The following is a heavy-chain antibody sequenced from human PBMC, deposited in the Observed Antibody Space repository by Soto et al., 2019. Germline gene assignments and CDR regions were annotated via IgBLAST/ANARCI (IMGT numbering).Heavy chain of an antibody. V-gene: IGHV3-21*01. CDR1: GFTFSSYT. J-gene: IGHJ4*02. D-gene: IGHD5-18*01. Sequence: EVPLVESGGGLVKPGGSLRLSCAASGFTFSSYTMNWVRQAPDKGLGWVSSISSGSNYIYYADSVKGRFTISRDNAKNSLYLQMNSLRAEDTAVYYCARGYGSADYWGQGTLVTVSS. CDR3: ARGYGSADY. CDR2: ISSGSNYI.